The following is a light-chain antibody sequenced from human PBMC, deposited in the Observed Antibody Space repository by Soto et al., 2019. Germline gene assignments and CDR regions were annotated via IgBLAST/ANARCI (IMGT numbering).Light chain of an antibody. CDR1: QSVSLW. CDR2: KAS. J-gene: IGKJ1*01. Sequence: DIQMTQSPSTLSASVGARVSITCRASQSVSLWLAWFQQKPGKAPKLLIYKASSLQSGVPSRFSGSGSGTEFTLTISSLQPDDVATYYCQQYNSYSWTFGQGTKVEIK. CDR3: QQYNSYSWT. V-gene: IGKV1-5*03.